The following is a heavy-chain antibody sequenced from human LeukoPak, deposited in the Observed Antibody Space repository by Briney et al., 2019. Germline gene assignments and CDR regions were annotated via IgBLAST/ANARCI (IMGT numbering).Heavy chain of an antibody. Sequence: SETLSLTCTVSGGSISSYYWSWIRQPPGKGLEWIGYIYYSGSTSYNPSLKSRVTISVDTSKNQFSLKLSSVTAADTAVYYCARLGYCSSTSCYGGAFDIWGQGTMVTVSS. V-gene: IGHV4-59*08. D-gene: IGHD2-2*01. J-gene: IGHJ3*02. CDR3: ARLGYCSSTSCYGGAFDI. CDR1: GGSISSYY. CDR2: IYYSGST.